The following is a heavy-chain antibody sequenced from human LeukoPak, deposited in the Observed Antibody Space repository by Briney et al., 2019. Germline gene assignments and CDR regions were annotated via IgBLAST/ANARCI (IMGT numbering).Heavy chain of an antibody. CDR2: IYHSGST. D-gene: IGHD6-13*01. Sequence: SETLSLTCTVSGYSISSGYFWGWIRQPPGKGLECIGTIYHSGSTYYNPSLRSRVTISVDTSKNQFSLKLNSVTAADTAVYYCARIYSSSWFLNWFDPWGQGTLVTVSS. CDR1: GYSISSGYF. J-gene: IGHJ5*02. CDR3: ARIYSSSWFLNWFDP. V-gene: IGHV4-38-2*02.